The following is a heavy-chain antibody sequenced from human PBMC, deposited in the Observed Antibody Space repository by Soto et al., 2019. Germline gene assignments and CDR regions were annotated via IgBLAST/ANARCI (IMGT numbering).Heavy chain of an antibody. CDR3: TPQKRDKAAFDI. CDR1: GFTFSGSA. D-gene: IGHD2-15*01. Sequence: EVQLVESGGGLVQPGGSLKLSCAASGFTFSGSAMHWVRQASGKGLEWVGRIRSKANSYATAYAASVKGRFTISRDDSKNTAYLQMNSLKTEDTVVYYCTPQKRDKAAFDIWGQGTMVTVSS. V-gene: IGHV3-73*01. J-gene: IGHJ3*02. CDR2: IRSKANSYAT.